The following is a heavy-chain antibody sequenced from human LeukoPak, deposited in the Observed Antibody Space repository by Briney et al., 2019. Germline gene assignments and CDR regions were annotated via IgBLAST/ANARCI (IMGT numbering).Heavy chain of an antibody. CDR3: AKGTCGGDCYPDY. Sequence: GGSLRLSCAASGFTFSSYWMSWVRQAPGKGLEWVANIKQDGSEKYYVDSVKGRFTISRDNAKNSLYLQMNSLRAEDTAVYYCAKGTCGGDCYPDYWGQGTLVTVSS. J-gene: IGHJ4*02. D-gene: IGHD2-21*02. V-gene: IGHV3-7*03. CDR1: GFTFSSYW. CDR2: IKQDGSEK.